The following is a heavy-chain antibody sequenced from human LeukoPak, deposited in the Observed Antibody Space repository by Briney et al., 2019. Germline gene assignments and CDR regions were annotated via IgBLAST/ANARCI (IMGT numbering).Heavy chain of an antibody. J-gene: IGHJ4*02. CDR1: GFTFSDYY. D-gene: IGHD3-10*01. CDR2: ISKSSSST. CDR3: ARVRSSGSPLDC. Sequence: GGSLRLSCAASGFTFSDYYMSWIRQAPGKGLEWVSYISKSSSSTNYADSVKGRFSISRDNAKNSLYLQLNSLTVEDTAVYYCARVRSSGSPLDCWGQGTLVTVSS. V-gene: IGHV3-11*05.